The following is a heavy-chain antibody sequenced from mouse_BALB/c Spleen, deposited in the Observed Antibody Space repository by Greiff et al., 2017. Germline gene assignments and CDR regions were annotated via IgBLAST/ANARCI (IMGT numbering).Heavy chain of an antibody. D-gene: IGHD2-12*01. V-gene: IGHV1-5*01. CDR1: GYTFTSYW. CDR3: ASLTRELDY. Sequence: EVQLQQSGTGLVRPGASLRISCTASGYTFTSYWMHWVKQRPGQGLEWIGASNPGTSDTSYNQKFKGKAKLTAVTSTSPAYMDLSSEANEDSAAYYCASLTRELDYWGQGTLVTVSA. CDR2: SNPGTSDT. J-gene: IGHJ3*01.